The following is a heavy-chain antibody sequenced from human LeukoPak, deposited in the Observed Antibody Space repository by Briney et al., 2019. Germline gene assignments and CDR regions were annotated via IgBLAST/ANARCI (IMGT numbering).Heavy chain of an antibody. J-gene: IGHJ4*02. CDR2: IYYSGST. D-gene: IGHD5-18*01. CDR1: GGSISSGGYY. Sequence: PSETLSLNCTVSGGSISSGGYYWSWIRQHPGKGLEWIGYIYYSGSTYYNPSLKSRVTISVDTSKNQFSLKLSSVAAADTAVYYCARVNTAMAYRSFDYWGQGTLVPVSS. CDR3: ARVNTAMAYRSFDY. V-gene: IGHV4-31*03.